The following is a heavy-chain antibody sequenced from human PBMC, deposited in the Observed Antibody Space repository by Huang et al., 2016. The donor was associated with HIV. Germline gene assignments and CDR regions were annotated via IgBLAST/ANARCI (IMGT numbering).Heavy chain of an antibody. V-gene: IGHV4-34*01. CDR3: ARGQGGYYYYYMDV. CDR1: GGSFSGYY. CDR2: INHSDST. J-gene: IGHJ6*03. Sequence: QVQLQQWGAGLLRPSETLSLTCAVYGGSFSGYYGTWIRQPPGKGLEWIGEINHSDSTNYNPSRKSRVTISVDTSRNQFSLTLTSVPSADTAVYYCARGQGGYYYYYMDVWGKGTTVTVSS.